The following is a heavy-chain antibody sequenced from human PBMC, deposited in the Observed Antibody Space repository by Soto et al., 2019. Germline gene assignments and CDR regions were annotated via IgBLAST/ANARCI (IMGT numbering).Heavy chain of an antibody. Sequence: PSETLSLTCTVSGGSVSSGSYYWSWIRQPPGKGLAWIGYIYYSGSTNYNPSLQSRVTIAVDTSKNQFSLKLSSVTAADTAVYYCARDWGGRETIPARFKSLGGYYYGMDVWGQGTTVTVSS. J-gene: IGHJ6*02. CDR3: ARDWGGRETIPARFKSLGGYYYGMDV. V-gene: IGHV4-61*01. CDR2: IYYSGST. D-gene: IGHD6-6*01. CDR1: GGSVSSGSYY.